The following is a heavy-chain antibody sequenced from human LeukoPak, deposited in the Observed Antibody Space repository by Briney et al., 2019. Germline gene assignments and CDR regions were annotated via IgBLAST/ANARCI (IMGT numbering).Heavy chain of an antibody. CDR2: IYYSGYT. V-gene: IGHV4-59*01. D-gene: IGHD3-10*01. J-gene: IGHJ6*03. Sequence: SETLSLTCTVSGGSISSYYWSWIRQPPGKGLEWIGYIYYSGYTNYNPSLKSRVTISVDTSKNQFSLKLSSVTAADTAVYYCARTTTVRGTYYMDVWGKGTTVTISS. CDR1: GGSISSYY. CDR3: ARTTTVRGTYYMDV.